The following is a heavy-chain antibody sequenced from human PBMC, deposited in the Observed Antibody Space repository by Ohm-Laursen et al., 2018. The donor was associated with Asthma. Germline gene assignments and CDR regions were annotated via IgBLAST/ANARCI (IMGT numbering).Heavy chain of an antibody. CDR1: GFTFRSYA. D-gene: IGHD6-6*01. CDR3: ARGEYSSSSELDY. CDR2: ISYDGSNK. Sequence: SLRLSCAAPGFTFRSYAMHWVRQAPGKGLEWVAVISYDGSNKYYADSVKGRFTISGDNSKNTLYLQMNSLRAEDTAVYYCARGEYSSSSELDYWGQGTLVTVSS. V-gene: IGHV3-30-3*01. J-gene: IGHJ4*02.